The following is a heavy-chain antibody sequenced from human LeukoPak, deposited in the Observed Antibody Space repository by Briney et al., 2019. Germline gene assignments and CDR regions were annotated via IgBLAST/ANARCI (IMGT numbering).Heavy chain of an antibody. J-gene: IGHJ4*02. CDR2: INSSGSIT. CDR1: GFIFSDYY. V-gene: IGHV3-11*01. CDR3: ARATRGGVGASSY. Sequence: GGSLRLSCRASGFIFSDYYLSWIRQTPGKGLEWLSYINSSGSITDYAGSVKGRFTISRDNAKNSVYLQMTSLRTEDTAVYYCARATRGGVGASSYWGQGTLVTVST. D-gene: IGHD1-26*01.